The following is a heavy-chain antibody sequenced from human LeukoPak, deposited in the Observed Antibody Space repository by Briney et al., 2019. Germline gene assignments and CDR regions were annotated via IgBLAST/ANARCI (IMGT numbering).Heavy chain of an antibody. CDR1: GDKFSTYW. CDR3: ARRGYDILTGYYQDRHDAFDI. V-gene: IGHV5-51*01. D-gene: IGHD3-9*01. J-gene: IGHJ3*02. CDR2: IYLGDSDT. Sequence: GESLKISCKGIGDKFSTYWIGWVRQMRGKGLEWMGSIYLGDSDTRYSPSFQGRVSLSADKSASTAYLQWSSLKASDTAMYYCARRGYDILTGYYQDRHDAFDIWGQGTMVTVSS.